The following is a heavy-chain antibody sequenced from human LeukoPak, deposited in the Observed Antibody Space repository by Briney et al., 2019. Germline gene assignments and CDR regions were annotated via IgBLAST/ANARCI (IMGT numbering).Heavy chain of an antibody. CDR2: ISTAITTT. Sequence: PGGSLRLSCEASGFTFSIFTMSWVRQAPGKGLEWVSYISTAITTTYYAESVKGRFTISRDNAKNSLYLQMNSLRVEDTAVYYCARDGGKGYEIDYWGQGTLVTVSS. J-gene: IGHJ4*02. V-gene: IGHV3-48*01. CDR1: GFTFSIFT. D-gene: IGHD2-2*01. CDR3: ARDGGKGYEIDY.